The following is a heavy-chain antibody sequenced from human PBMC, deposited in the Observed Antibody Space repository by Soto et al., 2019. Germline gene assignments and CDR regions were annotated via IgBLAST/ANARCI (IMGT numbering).Heavy chain of an antibody. J-gene: IGHJ4*02. CDR1: GGSISSGGYY. V-gene: IGHV4-61*08. D-gene: IGHD3-10*01. CDR2: IYNTGST. Sequence: SETLSLTCTVSGGSISSGGYYWSWIRQPPGRGLEWIGYIYNTGSTNYNPSLKSRVTISVDTSKNQFSLKLSSVTAADTAVYYCASRNYYGSGSYHYYFDYWGQGTLVPVSS. CDR3: ASRNYYGSGSYHYYFDY.